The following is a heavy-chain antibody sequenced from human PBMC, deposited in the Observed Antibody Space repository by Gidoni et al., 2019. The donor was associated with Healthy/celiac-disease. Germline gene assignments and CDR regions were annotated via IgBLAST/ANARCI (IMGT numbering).Heavy chain of an antibody. CDR2: KSYDGSNK. CDR3: AKDRTVVVTGDAFDI. CDR1: GFPFSSSG. V-gene: IGHV3-30*18. Sequence: QVQLVESGGGVVQPGRSLRLSCAASGFPFSSSGMHWVRQAPGKGLEWVAVKSYDGSNKYYADSVKGRFTISRENSKNTMYLQMNRLRDEDTAVYYCAKDRTVVVTGDAFDIWGQGTMVTVSS. J-gene: IGHJ3*02. D-gene: IGHD2-21*02.